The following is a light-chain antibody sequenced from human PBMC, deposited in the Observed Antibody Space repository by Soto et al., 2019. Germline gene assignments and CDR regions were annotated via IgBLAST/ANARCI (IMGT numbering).Light chain of an antibody. CDR1: QSISNY. V-gene: IGKV1-39*01. Sequence: DMEMTQSPSSLSAFVGDRVTITCRASQSISNYLNWYQLKPGKVPKLLIYAASSLQSGVPTRFSGSGSGTDFTLTINSLQPEDFATYYCQQSYGTPLTFGGGTKIEIK. CDR2: AAS. CDR3: QQSYGTPLT. J-gene: IGKJ4*01.